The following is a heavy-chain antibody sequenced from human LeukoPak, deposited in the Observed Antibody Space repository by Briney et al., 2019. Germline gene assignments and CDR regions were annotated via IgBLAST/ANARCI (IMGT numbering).Heavy chain of an antibody. CDR1: GFTFDDSA. Sequence: GGSLRLTCAASGFTFDDSAMHWVRQAPGKGLEWVSGINWSSDTIGYADSVKGRFTISRENAKNTLYLQLNSLRAEDTAVYYCTRGLGDGYNYGFWGQGTLVTVSS. V-gene: IGHV3-9*01. CDR2: INWSSDTI. D-gene: IGHD5-24*01. CDR3: TRGLGDGYNYGF. J-gene: IGHJ4*02.